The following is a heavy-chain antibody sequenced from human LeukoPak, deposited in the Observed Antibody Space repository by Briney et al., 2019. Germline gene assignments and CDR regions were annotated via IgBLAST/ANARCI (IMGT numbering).Heavy chain of an antibody. J-gene: IGHJ3*02. V-gene: IGHV5-51*01. CDR3: ASNAVAGSFNSFDI. D-gene: IGHD6-19*01. Sequence: GESLKISCKGSGYSFTNYWIGWGRRMPAKGLEWMGIIYPGDSDTRYSPSFQGQVTISADKPISPAYLQWSSVTAVYTCMYYCASNAVAGSFNSFDIWGQGKMVTVSS. CDR1: GYSFTNYW. CDR2: IYPGDSDT.